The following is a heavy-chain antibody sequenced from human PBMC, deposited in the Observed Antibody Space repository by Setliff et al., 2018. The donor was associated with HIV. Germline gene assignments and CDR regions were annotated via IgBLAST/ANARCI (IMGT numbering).Heavy chain of an antibody. D-gene: IGHD4-17*01. Sequence: TSETLSLTCGVSGIPIDRVYSWAWIRQPPGKGLEWIGTISHSGSTHYNSPLQGRISISIDTSKNQFSLTLTSVTAADTAMYYCARVQMAYAAFDVWGQGKMVTVS. CDR2: ISHSGST. CDR3: ARVQMAYAAFDV. CDR1: GIPIDRVYS. V-gene: IGHV4-38-2*01. J-gene: IGHJ3*01.